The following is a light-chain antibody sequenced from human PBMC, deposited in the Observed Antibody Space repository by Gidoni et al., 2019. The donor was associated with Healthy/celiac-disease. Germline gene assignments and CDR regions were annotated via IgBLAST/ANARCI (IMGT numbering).Light chain of an antibody. CDR2: EVS. CDR3: CSYAGSYTFVV. CDR1: SSDGGGYNY. J-gene: IGLJ2*01. V-gene: IGLV2-11*01. Sequence: QSALTQPRSVSGSPGQSVTISCTGTSSDGGGYNYVSLYQQHPGKAPKLMIYEVSKRPPGVPDRFSGSKSGNTASLTISGLQAEDEADYYCCSYAGSYTFVVFGGGTKLTVL.